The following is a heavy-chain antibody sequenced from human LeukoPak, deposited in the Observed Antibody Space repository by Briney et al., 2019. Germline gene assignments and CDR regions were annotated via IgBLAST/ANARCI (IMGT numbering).Heavy chain of an antibody. CDR3: ARDPHGGSGSDPHDAFDI. J-gene: IGHJ3*02. V-gene: IGHV3-74*01. CDR2: IKSDGSKT. CDR1: GFTFRSYW. D-gene: IGHD1-26*01. Sequence: GGSLRLSCAASGFTFRSYWMHWVRQAPGKGLVWVSRIKSDGSKTSYADSVKGRFTISRDNAKNTLYLQMNSLRAEDTVLYYCARDPHGGSGSDPHDAFDIWGQGTMVTVSS.